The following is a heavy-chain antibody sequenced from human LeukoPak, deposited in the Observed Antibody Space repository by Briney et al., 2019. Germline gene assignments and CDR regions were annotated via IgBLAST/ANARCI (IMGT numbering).Heavy chain of an antibody. Sequence: KPSETLSLTCTVSGGSISSSSYYWGWIRQPPGKGLEWIGSIYYSGGTYYNPSLKSRVTISVDTSKNQFSLKLSSVTAADTAVYYCAREAGNPILEKSADCGGDCYSVPPFDYWGQGTLVTVSS. J-gene: IGHJ4*02. CDR2: IYYSGGT. V-gene: IGHV4-39*02. D-gene: IGHD2-21*01. CDR1: GGSISSSSYY. CDR3: AREAGNPILEKSADCGGDCYSVPPFDY.